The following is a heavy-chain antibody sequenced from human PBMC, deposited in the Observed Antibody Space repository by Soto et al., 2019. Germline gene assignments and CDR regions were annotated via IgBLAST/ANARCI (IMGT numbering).Heavy chain of an antibody. V-gene: IGHV3-11*01. CDR2: IDSRGRTL. D-gene: IGHD6-6*01. Sequence: PGGSLRLSCAASGFTFTDYSMSWIRQAPGEGLEWLAFIDSRGRTLSYADSVKGRFTISRDNAKNSLYLQMHSLRADDTAVYYCARQAARNYIDSWGHGDVVTVSS. J-gene: IGHJ4*01. CDR3: ARQAARNYIDS. CDR1: GFTFTDYS.